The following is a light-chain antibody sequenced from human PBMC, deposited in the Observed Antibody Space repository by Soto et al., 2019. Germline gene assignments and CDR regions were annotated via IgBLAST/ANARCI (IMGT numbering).Light chain of an antibody. CDR1: SSDVGSYDL. CDR3: CSYTGSSIWV. V-gene: IGLV2-23*01. CDR2: EGS. J-gene: IGLJ3*02. Sequence: QSVLTQPASVSGSPGQSITISCTGTSSDVGSYDLVSWYQQHPGKAPKLVIYEGSKRPSGVSDRFSGSKSGNTASLIISGLQGEDESDYYCCSYTGSSIWVFGGGTKLTVL.